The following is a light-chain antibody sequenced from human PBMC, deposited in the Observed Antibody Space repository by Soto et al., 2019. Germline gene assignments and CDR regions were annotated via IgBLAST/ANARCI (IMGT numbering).Light chain of an antibody. J-gene: IGKJ4*01. CDR3: QQCRNWPLT. CDR1: QNVYNN. V-gene: IGKV3-15*01. Sequence: EIVMTQSPATLSVSPGEGATLSCKASQNVYNNLAWYQQRPGQPPRLLIYDASTRATGISARFSGSGYGTEFTLTISSLQSEDFAVYFCQQCRNWPLTFGGGTXVDIK. CDR2: DAS.